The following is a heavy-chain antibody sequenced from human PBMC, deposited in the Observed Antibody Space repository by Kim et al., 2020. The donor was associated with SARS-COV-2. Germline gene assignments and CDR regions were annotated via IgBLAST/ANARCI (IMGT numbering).Heavy chain of an antibody. D-gene: IGHD6-13*01. J-gene: IGHJ5*02. CDR3: ARGRAGRKNNNWFDP. Sequence: KFQGRVTMTRNTSISTAYMELSSLRSEDTAVYYCARGRAGRKNNNWFDPWGQGTLVTVSS. V-gene: IGHV1-8*01.